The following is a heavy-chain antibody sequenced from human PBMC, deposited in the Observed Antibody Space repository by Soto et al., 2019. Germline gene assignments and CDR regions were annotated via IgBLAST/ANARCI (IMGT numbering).Heavy chain of an antibody. CDR2: IWYDGSNK. Sequence: QVQLVESGGAVVQPGRSLRLSCAASGFTFSSYGMHWVRQAPGKGLEWVAVIWYDGSNKYYADSVKGRFTISRDNSKNTLYLQMNSLRAEDTAVYYCARAPGPPYCGGDCYPYYFDYWGQGTLVTVSS. V-gene: IGHV3-33*01. D-gene: IGHD2-21*02. CDR3: ARAPGPPYCGGDCYPYYFDY. CDR1: GFTFSSYG. J-gene: IGHJ4*02.